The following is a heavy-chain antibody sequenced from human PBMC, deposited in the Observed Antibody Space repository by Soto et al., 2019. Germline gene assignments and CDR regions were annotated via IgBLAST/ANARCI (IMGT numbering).Heavy chain of an antibody. CDR3: ARGSSSSPPPYYYYGMDV. Sequence: PGGSLRLSCAASGFTFSSYAMHWVRQAPGKGLEWVAVISYDGSNKYYADSVKGRFTISRDNSKNTLYLQMNSLRAEDTAVYYCARGSSSSPPPYYYYGMDVWGQGTTVTVSS. V-gene: IGHV3-30-3*01. J-gene: IGHJ6*02. D-gene: IGHD6-6*01. CDR2: ISYDGSNK. CDR1: GFTFSSYA.